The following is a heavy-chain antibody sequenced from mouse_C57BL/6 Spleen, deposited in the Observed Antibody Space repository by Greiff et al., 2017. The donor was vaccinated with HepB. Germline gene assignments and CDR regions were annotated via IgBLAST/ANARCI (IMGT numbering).Heavy chain of an antibody. CDR1: GFTFSSYA. J-gene: IGHJ3*01. Sequence: EVQGVESGGGLVKPGGSLKLSCAASGFTFSSYAMSWVRQTPEKRLEWVATISDGGSYTYYPDNVKGRFTISRDNAKNNLYLQMSHLKSEDTAMYYCARGGIYYPFAYWGQGTLVTVSA. V-gene: IGHV5-4*01. CDR2: ISDGGSYT. CDR3: ARGGIYYPFAY. D-gene: IGHD2-1*01.